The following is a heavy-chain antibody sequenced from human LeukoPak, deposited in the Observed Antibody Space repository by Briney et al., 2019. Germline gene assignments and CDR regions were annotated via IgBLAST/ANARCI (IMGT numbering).Heavy chain of an antibody. CDR3: ARERGYSSSLDY. V-gene: IGHV3-30*04. CDR1: GFTFSSYA. Sequence: GGSLRLSCAASGFTFSSYAMHWVRQAPGKGLEWVAVISYDGSNKYYADSVKGRFTISRDNSKNTLYLQMNSLRAEDTAVYYCARERGYSSSLDYWGQGTLVTVSS. J-gene: IGHJ4*02. D-gene: IGHD5-18*01. CDR2: ISYDGSNK.